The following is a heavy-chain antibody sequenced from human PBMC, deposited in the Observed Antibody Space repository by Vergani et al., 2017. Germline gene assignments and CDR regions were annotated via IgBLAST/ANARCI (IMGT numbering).Heavy chain of an antibody. Sequence: EVQLLESGGGLVQPGGSLRLSCAASGFTFSSYAMSWVRQAPGKGLEWVSAISGSGGSTYYADSVKGRFTISRDNSKNTLYLQMNSLRAEDTAVYSCAKSGYQLPSDFWSYFYYYGMDVWGQGTTVTVSS. CDR3: AKSGYQLPSDFWSYFYYYGMDV. CDR1: GFTFSSYA. J-gene: IGHJ6*02. D-gene: IGHD3-3*01. V-gene: IGHV3-23*01. CDR2: ISGSGGST.